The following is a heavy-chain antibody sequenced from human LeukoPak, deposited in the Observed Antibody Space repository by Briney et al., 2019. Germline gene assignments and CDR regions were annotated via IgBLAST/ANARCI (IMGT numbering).Heavy chain of an antibody. CDR1: GGSFSGYY. D-gene: IGHD5-18*01. CDR2: INHSGST. Sequence: SETLSLTCAVYGGSFSGYYWSWIRQPPGKGLEWIGEINHSGSTNYNPSLKSRVTISVDTSKNQFSLKLSSVTAADTAVYYCARVSRKGTATYMDVWGKGTTVTVSS. V-gene: IGHV4-34*01. CDR3: ARVSRKGTATYMDV. J-gene: IGHJ6*03.